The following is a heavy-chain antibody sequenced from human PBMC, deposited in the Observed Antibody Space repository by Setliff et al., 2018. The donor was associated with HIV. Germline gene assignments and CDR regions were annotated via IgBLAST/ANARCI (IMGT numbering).Heavy chain of an antibody. J-gene: IGHJ3*01. CDR2: ISYDGSKK. CDR1: GFPFSSYW. CDR3: AKIPHTGDSAFDV. D-gene: IGHD7-27*01. Sequence: GGSLRLSCAASGFPFSSYWMTWVRQAPGKGLEWVSLISYDGSKKYYADSVKGRFSISRDNPKNTVYLQMNSLRPEDTALYYCAKIPHTGDSAFDVWGQGTMVTVSS. V-gene: IGHV3-30*18.